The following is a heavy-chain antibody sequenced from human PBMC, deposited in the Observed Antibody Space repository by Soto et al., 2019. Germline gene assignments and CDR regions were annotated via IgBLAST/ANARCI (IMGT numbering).Heavy chain of an antibody. D-gene: IGHD2-2*01. CDR3: ASKGVPAATGYYYYGMDV. CDR2: IIPIFGTA. J-gene: IGHJ6*02. Sequence: ASVKVFCKASGGTFSSYAISWVRQAPGQGLEWMGGIIPIFGTANYAQKFQGRVTITADESTSTAYMELSSLRSEDTAVYYCASKGVPAATGYYYYGMDVWGQGTTVT. V-gene: IGHV1-69*13. CDR1: GGTFSSYA.